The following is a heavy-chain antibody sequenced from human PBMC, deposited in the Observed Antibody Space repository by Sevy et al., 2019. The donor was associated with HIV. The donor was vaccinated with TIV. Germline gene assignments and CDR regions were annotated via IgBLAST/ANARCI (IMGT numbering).Heavy chain of an antibody. CDR2: ISGSGGST. D-gene: IGHD3-10*01. J-gene: IGHJ3*02. CDR1: GFTFSSYA. CDR3: AVGVTMVRGVMGDFDI. V-gene: IGHV3-23*01. Sequence: GGSLRLSCAASGFTFSSYAMSWVRQAPGKGLEWVSAISGSGGSTYYADSVKGRFTISRDNSKNTRYLQMNSLRAEDTAVYYCAVGVTMVRGVMGDFDIWGQGTMVTVSS.